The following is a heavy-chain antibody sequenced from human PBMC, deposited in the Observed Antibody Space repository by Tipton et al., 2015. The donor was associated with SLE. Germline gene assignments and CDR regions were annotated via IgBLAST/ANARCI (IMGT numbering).Heavy chain of an antibody. J-gene: IGHJ6*03. CDR3: ARGGDIVATRGWYYMDV. Sequence: TLSLTCSVSGGSISHFYWSWIRQPAGKGLEWIGRIYTTGSTNYNPSLKSRVTISVDTSKNQFSLKLSSVTAADTAVYYCARGGDIVATRGWYYMDVWGKGTTVTVSS. D-gene: IGHD5-12*01. CDR2: IYTTGST. CDR1: GGSISHFY. V-gene: IGHV4-4*07.